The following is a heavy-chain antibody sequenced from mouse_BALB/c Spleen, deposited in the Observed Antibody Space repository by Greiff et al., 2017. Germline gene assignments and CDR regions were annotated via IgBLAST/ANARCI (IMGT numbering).Heavy chain of an antibody. Sequence: QVQLQQPGSVLVRPGDSVKLSCKASGYTFTSSWMHWVKQRPGKGLEWIGEIHPNSGNTNYNEKFKGKATLTVDTSSSTVYMDLSSLTSEDSAVYYSARDRGGAMDYWGQGTSVTVSA. CDR3: ARDRGGAMDY. V-gene: IGHV1S130*01. J-gene: IGHJ4*01. CDR1: GYTFTSSW. D-gene: IGHD1-1*02. CDR2: IHPNSGNT.